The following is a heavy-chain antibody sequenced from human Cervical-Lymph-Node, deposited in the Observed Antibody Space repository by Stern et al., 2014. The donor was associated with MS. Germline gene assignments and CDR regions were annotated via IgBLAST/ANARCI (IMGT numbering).Heavy chain of an antibody. J-gene: IGHJ6*02. CDR3: ARPGDDTAKYGLDV. CDR1: GYSFATYW. CDR2: IYPGDADT. V-gene: IGHV5-51*03. Sequence: VQLVQSGAEVKKPGESLKISCKGSGYSFATYWIGWGRQLPGESVEGMGGIYPGDADTRYSPSLQGQVTLSADKSITTASLHWSSLKASDTAMYYCARPGDDTAKYGLDVWGQGTTVTVSS. D-gene: IGHD5-18*01.